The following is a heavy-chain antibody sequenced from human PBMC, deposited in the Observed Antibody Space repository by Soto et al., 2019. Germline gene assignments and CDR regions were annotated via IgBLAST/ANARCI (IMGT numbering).Heavy chain of an antibody. CDR2: IYYSGST. J-gene: IGHJ3*02. V-gene: IGHV4-39*01. CDR1: GGSISSSSYY. CDR3: AGTDSSGYSGHGAFDI. D-gene: IGHD3-22*01. Sequence: PSETLSLTCTVSGGSISSSSYYWGWIRQPPGKGLEWIGSIYYSGSTYYNPSLKSRVTISVDTSKNQFSLKLSSVTAADTAVYYCAGTDSSGYSGHGAFDIWGQGTMVTVSS.